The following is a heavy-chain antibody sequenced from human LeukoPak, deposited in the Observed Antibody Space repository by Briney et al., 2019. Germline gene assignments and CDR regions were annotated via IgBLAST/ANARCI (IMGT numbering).Heavy chain of an antibody. V-gene: IGHV3-48*04. CDR2: ISSSGSTI. Sequence: GGSLRLSCAASGFTFSSYSMNWVRQAPGKGLEWVSYISSSGSTIYYADSVKGRFTISRDNAKNSLYLQMNSLRAEDTAVYYCARARITMVRGAYYFDYWGQGTLVTVSS. D-gene: IGHD3-10*01. CDR1: GFTFSSYS. CDR3: ARARITMVRGAYYFDY. J-gene: IGHJ4*02.